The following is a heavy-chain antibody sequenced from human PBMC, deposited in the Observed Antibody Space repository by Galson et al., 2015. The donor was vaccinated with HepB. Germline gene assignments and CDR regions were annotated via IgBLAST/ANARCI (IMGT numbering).Heavy chain of an antibody. CDR1: GFTFSSYA. CDR3: ARGTGFRAFDI. CDR2: ISYDGSNK. Sequence: SLRLSCAASGFTFSSYAMHWVRQAPGKGLEWVAVISYDGSNKYYADSVKGRFTISRDNSKNTLYLQMNSLRAEDTAVYYCARGTGFRAFDIWGQGTMVTVSS. J-gene: IGHJ3*02. D-gene: IGHD1/OR15-1a*01. V-gene: IGHV3-30*04.